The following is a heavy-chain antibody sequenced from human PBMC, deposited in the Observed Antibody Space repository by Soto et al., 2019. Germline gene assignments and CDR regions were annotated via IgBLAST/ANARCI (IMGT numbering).Heavy chain of an antibody. CDR1: GFTFSSYA. D-gene: IGHD6-6*01. Sequence: ESGGGVVQPGRSLRLSCAASGFTFSSYAMHWVRQAPGKGLEWVAVISYDGSNKYYADSVKGRFTISRDNSKNTLYLQMNSLRAEDTAVYYCARDYGSSYLFYYGMDVWGQGTTVTVSS. J-gene: IGHJ6*02. CDR2: ISYDGSNK. CDR3: ARDYGSSYLFYYGMDV. V-gene: IGHV3-30-3*01.